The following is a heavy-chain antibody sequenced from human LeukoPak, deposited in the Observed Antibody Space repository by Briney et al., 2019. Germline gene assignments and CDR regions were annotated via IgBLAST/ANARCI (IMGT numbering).Heavy chain of an antibody. CDR3: AKGTGYGDTGYFDY. D-gene: IGHD4-17*01. Sequence: GGSLRLSCAASGFTFSSYAMSWVRQAPGKGLEWVSAISGSGGSTYYADSVKGRFTISRDNSKNTLYLQMNSLRAEDTSVYYCAKGTGYGDTGYFDYWGQGTLVTVSS. V-gene: IGHV3-23*01. CDR1: GFTFSSYA. CDR2: ISGSGGST. J-gene: IGHJ4*02.